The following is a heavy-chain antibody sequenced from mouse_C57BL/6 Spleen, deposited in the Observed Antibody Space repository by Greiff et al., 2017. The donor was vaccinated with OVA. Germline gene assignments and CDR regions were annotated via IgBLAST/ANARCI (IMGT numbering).Heavy chain of an antibody. V-gene: IGHV1-64*01. D-gene: IGHD1-1*01. J-gene: IGHJ2*01. CDR1: GYTFTSYW. CDR3: ARKGVLRGYYFDY. CDR2: IHPNSGST. Sequence: QVQLQQSGAELVKPGASVKLSCKASGYTFTSYWMHWVKQRPGQGLEWIGMIHPNSGSTNYNEKFKSKATLTVDKSSSTAYMQLSSLTSEDSAVYYCARKGVLRGYYFDYWGQGTTLTVSS.